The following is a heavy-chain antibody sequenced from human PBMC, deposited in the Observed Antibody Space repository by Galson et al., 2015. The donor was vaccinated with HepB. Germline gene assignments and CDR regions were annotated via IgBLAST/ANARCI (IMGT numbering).Heavy chain of an antibody. CDR2: ISWDGGST. J-gene: IGHJ3*02. V-gene: IGHV3-43*01. Sequence: SLRLSCAASGFTFDDYTMHWVRQAPGKGLEWVSLISWDGGSTYYADSVKGRFTISRDNSKNSLYLQMNSLRTEDTALYYCAKDMGYYDSSGYFDIWGQGTMVTVSS. CDR3: AKDMGYYDSSGYFDI. D-gene: IGHD3-22*01. CDR1: GFTFDDYT.